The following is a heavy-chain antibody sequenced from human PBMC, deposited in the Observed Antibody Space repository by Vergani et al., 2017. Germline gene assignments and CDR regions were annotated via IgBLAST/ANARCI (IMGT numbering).Heavy chain of an antibody. CDR1: GGSISSNSCY. V-gene: IGHV4-39*02. Sequence: QLQLQESGPGLVKPSETLSLTCTVSGGSISSNSCYWVWIRQPPGKGLEWIGTIYYSGSTYYNPSLKSRVTIYVDTSKNQLSLKLSSVTAADTAVYFCAGDYRSDRWSYYWGQGTLVTVSS. D-gene: IGHD3-3*01. J-gene: IGHJ4*02. CDR3: AGDYRSDRWSYY. CDR2: IYYSGST.